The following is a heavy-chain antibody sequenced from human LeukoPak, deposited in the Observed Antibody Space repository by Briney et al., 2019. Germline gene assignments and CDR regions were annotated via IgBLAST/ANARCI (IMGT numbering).Heavy chain of an antibody. CDR2: IYHSGST. CDR1: GYSISSGYY. J-gene: IGHJ4*02. V-gene: IGHV4-38-2*02. CDR3: ARPLRYCGSSTSCYRGRPPGY. Sequence: SETLSLTCTVSGYSISSGYYWGWIRQPPGKGLEWIGSIYHSGSTNYNPSLKGRVTISVDTSKNQFSLKLSSVTAADTAVYYCARPLRYCGSSTSCYRGRPPGYWGQGTLVTVSS. D-gene: IGHD2-2*02.